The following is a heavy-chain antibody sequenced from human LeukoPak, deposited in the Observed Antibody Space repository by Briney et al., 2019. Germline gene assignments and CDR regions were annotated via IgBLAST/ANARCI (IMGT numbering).Heavy chain of an antibody. V-gene: IGHV3-30*03. J-gene: IGHJ6*03. CDR2: ISYDGSNK. D-gene: IGHD6-13*01. Sequence: GGSLRLSCAASGFTFSSYGMHWVRQAPGKGLEWVAVISYDGSNKYYADSVKGRFTISRDNSKNTLYLQMNSLRAEDTAVYYCARGEDSSSWYYYYYMDVWGKGTTVTVSS. CDR3: ARGEDSSSWYYYYYMDV. CDR1: GFTFSSYG.